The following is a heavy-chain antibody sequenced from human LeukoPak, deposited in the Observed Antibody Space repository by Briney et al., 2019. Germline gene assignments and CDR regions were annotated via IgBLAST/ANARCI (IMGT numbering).Heavy chain of an antibody. Sequence: SETLSLTCTVSGGSISSYYWSWIRQPPGKGLEWIGYIYYSGSTNYNPSLKSRVTISVDTSKNQFSLKLSSVTAADTAVYYCARFSADWNDAFDIWGQGTMVTVSS. J-gene: IGHJ3*02. CDR2: IYYSGST. V-gene: IGHV4-59*12. CDR3: ARFSADWNDAFDI. CDR1: GGSISSYY. D-gene: IGHD1-1*01.